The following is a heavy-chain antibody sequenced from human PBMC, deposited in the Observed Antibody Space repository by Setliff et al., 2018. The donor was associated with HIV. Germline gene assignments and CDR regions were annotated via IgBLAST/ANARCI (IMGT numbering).Heavy chain of an antibody. D-gene: IGHD3-9*01. V-gene: IGHV4-39*07. CDR3: ARTPGTIWGYDY. Sequence: SETLSLTCNVSGGSISTSSYYWGWIRQPPGKGLEWIGSFHYSGSTFYNPSLRSRVTISVDTSKNQFSLKLSSVTAADTAVYYCARTPGTIWGYDYWGQGALVTVSS. J-gene: IGHJ4*02. CDR2: FHYSGST. CDR1: GGSISTSSYY.